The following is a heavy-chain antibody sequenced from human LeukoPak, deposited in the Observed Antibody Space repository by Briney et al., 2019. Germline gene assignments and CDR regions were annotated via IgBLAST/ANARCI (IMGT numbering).Heavy chain of an antibody. J-gene: IGHJ4*02. CDR1: GGSISSYY. Sequence: SETLSLTCTVSGGSISSYYWSWIRQPPGKGLEWIGYIYYSGSTNYNPSLKSRVTISVDTSKNQFSLKLSSATAADTAVYYCARDPGPVLTGYYAPYYFDYWGQGTLVTVSS. CDR3: ARDPGPVLTGYYAPYYFDY. D-gene: IGHD3-9*01. CDR2: IYYSGST. V-gene: IGHV4-59*01.